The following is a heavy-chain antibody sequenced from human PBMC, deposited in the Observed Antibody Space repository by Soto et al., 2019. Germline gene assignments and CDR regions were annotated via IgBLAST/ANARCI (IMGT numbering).Heavy chain of an antibody. CDR3: ARVKGYGNDAFDI. CDR2: INPNSGGT. Sequence: ASVKVSCKASGYTFTGYYMHWVRQAPGQGLEWMGWINPNSGGTNYAQKFQGWVTMTRDTSISTAYMELSRLRSDDTAVYYCARVKGYGNDAFDIWGQGTMVIVSS. V-gene: IGHV1-2*04. D-gene: IGHD4-17*01. CDR1: GYTFTGYY. J-gene: IGHJ3*02.